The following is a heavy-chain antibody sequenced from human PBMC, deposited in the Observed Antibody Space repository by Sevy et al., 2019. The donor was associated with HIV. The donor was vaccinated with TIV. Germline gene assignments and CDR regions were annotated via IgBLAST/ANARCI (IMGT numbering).Heavy chain of an antibody. CDR1: GFTFSSYW. V-gene: IGHV3-7*01. D-gene: IGHD3-3*01. J-gene: IGHJ6*02. CDR3: ARVRDFWSGYYANYNYYYGMDV. Sequence: GGSLRLSCAASGFTFSSYWMSWVRQAPGKGLEWVANIKQDGSEKYYVDSVKGRFTISRDNAKNSLSLQMNGLRAEDTAVYYCARVRDFWSGYYANYNYYYGMDVWGQGTTVTVSS. CDR2: IKQDGSEK.